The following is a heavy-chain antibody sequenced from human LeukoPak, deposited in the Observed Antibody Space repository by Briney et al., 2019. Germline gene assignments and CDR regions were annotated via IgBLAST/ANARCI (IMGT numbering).Heavy chain of an antibody. J-gene: IGHJ5*02. V-gene: IGHV5-51*01. D-gene: IGHD6-19*01. Sequence: GESLKISFKGSGYSFTSYWIGWVRQMPGKGLEWMGIIYPGDSDTRYSPSFQGQVTISADKSISTAYLQWSSLKASDTAMYYCARLGEVAGPYNWFDPWGQGTLVTVSS. CDR3: ARLGEVAGPYNWFDP. CDR1: GYSFTSYW. CDR2: IYPGDSDT.